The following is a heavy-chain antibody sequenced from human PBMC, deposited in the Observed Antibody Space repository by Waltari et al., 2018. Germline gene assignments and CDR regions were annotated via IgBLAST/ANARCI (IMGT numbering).Heavy chain of an antibody. CDR1: GYTLTELS. J-gene: IGHJ4*02. V-gene: IGHV1-24*01. CDR2: FSPEDGEP. D-gene: IGHD6-13*01. CDR3: ATGMAAAGGFDY. Sequence: QVQLVQSGAEVKKPGASVKVSCKVSGYTLTELSMHWVRPAPGTGLGWMGGFSPEDGEPIDARKFQGRDTIPEDTATDPAYMEPSSLRSEDTAVDSCATGMAAAGGFDYWGQGTLVTVSS.